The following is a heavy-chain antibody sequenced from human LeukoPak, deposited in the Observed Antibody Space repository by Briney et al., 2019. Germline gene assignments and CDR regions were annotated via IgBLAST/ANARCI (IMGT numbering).Heavy chain of an antibody. Sequence: PSETLSLTCTVSGGSISSYYWSWIRQPPGKGLEWIGIIYYSGSTNYNPSLKSRVTMSVDTSKNHFSLNLSSMTAADTAVYYCARRCVTGDCYKFWGQGILVTVSS. CDR3: ARRCVTGDCYKF. V-gene: IGHV4-59*08. D-gene: IGHD2-21*02. CDR2: IYYSGST. CDR1: GGSISSYY. J-gene: IGHJ4*02.